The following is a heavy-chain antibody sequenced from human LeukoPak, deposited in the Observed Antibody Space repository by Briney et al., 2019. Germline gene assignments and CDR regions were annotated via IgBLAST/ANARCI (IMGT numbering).Heavy chain of an antibody. CDR1: GYTFTGYD. CDR3: ARASYSSGWYRY. CDR2: MNPNSGNT. D-gene: IGHD6-19*01. V-gene: IGHV1-8*01. J-gene: IGHJ4*02. Sequence: ASVKVSCKASGYTFTGYDINWVRQATGQGLEWMGWMNPNSGNTGYAQKFQGRVTMTRNTSISTAYMELSSLRSEDTTVYYCARASYSSGWYRYWGQGTLVTVSS.